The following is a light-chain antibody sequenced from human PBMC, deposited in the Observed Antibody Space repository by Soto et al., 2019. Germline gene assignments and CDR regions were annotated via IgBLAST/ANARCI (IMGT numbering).Light chain of an antibody. CDR1: QSLQHNNGNTL. CDR3: MQALQTPRT. V-gene: IGKV2-28*01. Sequence: EIVMTQSPLSLTVTPGEPASISCKSRQSLQHNNGNTLLDWYMQKPGQSPQLLIYLGSRRAPGAPDRVAGSGSGTDLTLRISTVEADDAAIYYCMQALQTPRTFGQGTKLEI. CDR2: LGS. J-gene: IGKJ1*01.